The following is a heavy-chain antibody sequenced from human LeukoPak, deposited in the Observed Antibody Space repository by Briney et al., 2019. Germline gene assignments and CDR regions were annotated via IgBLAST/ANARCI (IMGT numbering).Heavy chain of an antibody. V-gene: IGHV4-59*01. J-gene: IGHJ3*02. CDR3: ARTRGYGGNSPRAFDI. Sequence: SEPLSLTCTVSGGSISGYFWSWVRQAPGKGVEWIAYILYSGSTNYNPSLKSRVTISVDTSKNQFSLMLTSVTAADTAVYYCARTRGYGGNSPRAFDIWGQGTMVTVSS. D-gene: IGHD4-23*01. CDR1: GGSISGYF. CDR2: ILYSGST.